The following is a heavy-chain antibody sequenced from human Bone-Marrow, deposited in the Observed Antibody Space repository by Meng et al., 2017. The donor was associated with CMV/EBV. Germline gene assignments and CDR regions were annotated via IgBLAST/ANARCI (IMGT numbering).Heavy chain of an antibody. V-gene: IGHV4-34*01. CDR2: INHSGST. Sequence: VDLHKWGAGLLKPSETLPLTCAVYGESFSPYYWTWIRQPPGKGLEWIGEINHSGSTNYNPSLKSRVTISVDTSKNQFSLKLTSVTAADSALYYCARGKYSGGYYPLDYWGQGTLVTVSS. CDR3: ARGKYSGGYYPLDY. D-gene: IGHD3-22*01. CDR1: GESFSPYY. J-gene: IGHJ4*02.